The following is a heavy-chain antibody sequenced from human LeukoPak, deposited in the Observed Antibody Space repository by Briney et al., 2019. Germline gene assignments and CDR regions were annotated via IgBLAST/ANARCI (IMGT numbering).Heavy chain of an antibody. V-gene: IGHV4-61*02. CDR1: GGSISSGSYY. D-gene: IGHD2-2*01. CDR2: IYTSGST. CDR3: ARDPYCSSTSCEGAFDI. J-gene: IGHJ3*02. Sequence: PSQTLSLTCTVSGGSISSGSYYWSWIRQPAGKGLEWIGRIYTSGSTNYNPSLKSRVTISVDTSKNQFSLKLSSVTAADTAVYYCARDPYCSSTSCEGAFDIWGQGTMVTVSS.